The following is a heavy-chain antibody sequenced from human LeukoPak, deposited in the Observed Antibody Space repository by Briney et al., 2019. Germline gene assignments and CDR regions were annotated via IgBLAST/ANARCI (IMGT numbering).Heavy chain of an antibody. CDR1: GGSISSSSYY. CDR3: ARDTLVGIVVVPAHISYPHANFDY. D-gene: IGHD2-2*01. J-gene: IGHJ4*02. V-gene: IGHV4-39*07. Sequence: SETLSLTCTVSGGSISSSSYYWGWIRQPPGKGLEWIGSIYYSGSTYYNPSLKSRVTISVDTSKNQFSLKLSSVTATDTAVYYCARDTLVGIVVVPAHISYPHANFDYWGQGTLVTVSS. CDR2: IYYSGST.